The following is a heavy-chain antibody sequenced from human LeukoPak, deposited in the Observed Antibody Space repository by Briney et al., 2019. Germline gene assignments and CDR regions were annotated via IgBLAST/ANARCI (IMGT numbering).Heavy chain of an antibody. Sequence: ASVKVSCKASGYTFTSYDINWVRQATGQGLEWMGWMNPNSGNTGYAQKFQGRVTMTRNTSISTAYTELSSLRSGDTAVYYCARTRGTRPYYYYYMDVWGKGTTVTVSS. D-gene: IGHD2-2*01. CDR3: ARTRGTRPYYYYYMDV. CDR1: GYTFTSYD. J-gene: IGHJ6*03. V-gene: IGHV1-8*01. CDR2: MNPNSGNT.